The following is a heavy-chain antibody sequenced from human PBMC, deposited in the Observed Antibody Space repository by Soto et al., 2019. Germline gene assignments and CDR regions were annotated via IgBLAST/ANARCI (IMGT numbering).Heavy chain of an antibody. J-gene: IGHJ4*02. CDR2: IFYFGST. D-gene: IGHD5-18*01. V-gene: IGHV4-59*08. CDR3: ARQFWDTAMAYYFDY. Sequence: SETLSLTCTVSGGSISSYYWSWIRQTPGKGLEWIGYIFYFGSTNYNPSLKSRVTLSIDTSKNQLSLKLSSVTAADTAVYYCARQFWDTAMAYYFDYWGQGTLVTVSS. CDR1: GGSISSYY.